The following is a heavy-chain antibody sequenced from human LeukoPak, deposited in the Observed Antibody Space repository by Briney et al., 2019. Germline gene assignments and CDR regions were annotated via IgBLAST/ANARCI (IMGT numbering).Heavy chain of an antibody. CDR1: GGSISSGDYY. D-gene: IGHD6-6*01. Sequence: SETLSLTCTVSGGSISSGDYYWSWIRQPPGKGLEWIGSIYYSGSTYYNPSLKSRVTISVDTSKNQFSLKLSSVTAADTAVYYCARDGFSVAARLTPNYYYYGMDVWGQGTTVTVSS. J-gene: IGHJ6*02. V-gene: IGHV4-30-4*01. CDR2: IYYSGST. CDR3: ARDGFSVAARLTPNYYYYGMDV.